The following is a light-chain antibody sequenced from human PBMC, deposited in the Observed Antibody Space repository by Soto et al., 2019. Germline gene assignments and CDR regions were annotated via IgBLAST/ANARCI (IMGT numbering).Light chain of an antibody. CDR1: QSLNKF. CDR3: QQQSNWPVS. J-gene: IGKJ4*01. V-gene: IGKV3-11*01. Sequence: EIVVTQSPATLSLSPGENATLSCRTSQSLNKFLVWYQQKPGQAPRLLISDASKRAAGIPARFSGSGSGTDFTLSISSLEPEDSAVYYRQQQSNWPVSFGGGTKVEIK. CDR2: DAS.